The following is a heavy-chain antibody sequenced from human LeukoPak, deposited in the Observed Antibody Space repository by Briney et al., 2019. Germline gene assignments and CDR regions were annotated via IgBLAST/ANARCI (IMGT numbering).Heavy chain of an antibody. D-gene: IGHD3-10*01. CDR3: ARTYYYGSGSYTYFDY. J-gene: IGHJ4*02. CDR2: ISSSGSTI. CDR1: GFTFSDYY. Sequence: PGGSLRLSCAASGFTFSDYYMSWIRRAPGKGLEWVSYISSSGSTIYYADSVKGRFTISRDSAKNSLYLQMNSLRAEDTAVYYCARTYYYGSGSYTYFDYWGQGTLVTVSS. V-gene: IGHV3-11*01.